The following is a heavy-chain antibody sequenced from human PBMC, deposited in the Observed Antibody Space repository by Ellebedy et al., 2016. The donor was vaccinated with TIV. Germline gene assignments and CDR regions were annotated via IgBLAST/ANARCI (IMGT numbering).Heavy chain of an antibody. Sequence: MPSETLSLTCTVSGDFMSNGGYYWSWIRQHPGKGLEWLGYIYWSGRSLYNPSLKSRLTISVDKSSNQFSLTLTSATAADTDVYYCAKKLDSWGRGTLVTVSS. CDR3: AKKLDS. J-gene: IGHJ5*01. CDR1: GDFMSNGGYY. V-gene: IGHV4-31*03. CDR2: IYWSGRS.